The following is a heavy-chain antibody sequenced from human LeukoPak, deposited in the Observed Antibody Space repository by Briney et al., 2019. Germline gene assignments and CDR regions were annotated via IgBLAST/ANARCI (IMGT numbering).Heavy chain of an antibody. Sequence: GGSLRLSCSASGFPFSSCAIHWVRQAPGKGLEYVSCISSNVGDTYYTDSVKGRFTISRDNSKNTLYLQMSSLRVDDTAVYYCVKGGTYSRDAFDIWGQGTMVTVSS. D-gene: IGHD1-26*01. J-gene: IGHJ3*02. CDR1: GFPFSSCA. CDR2: ISSNVGDT. CDR3: VKGGTYSRDAFDI. V-gene: IGHV3-64D*09.